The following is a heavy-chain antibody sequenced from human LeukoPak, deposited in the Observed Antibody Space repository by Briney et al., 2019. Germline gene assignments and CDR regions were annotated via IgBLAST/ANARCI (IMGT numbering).Heavy chain of an antibody. Sequence: GALRLSCVASGFTFSSYAMNWVRQAPGKGLEWVSTISGRDGSAYYADSVKGRFTISRDNSKNTLYLKMNSLRAEDTAVYYCAKDQYSGYDWGGAFDIWGQGTMVTVSS. D-gene: IGHD5-12*01. CDR1: GFTFSSYA. V-gene: IGHV3-23*01. J-gene: IGHJ3*02. CDR3: AKDQYSGYDWGGAFDI. CDR2: ISGRDGSA.